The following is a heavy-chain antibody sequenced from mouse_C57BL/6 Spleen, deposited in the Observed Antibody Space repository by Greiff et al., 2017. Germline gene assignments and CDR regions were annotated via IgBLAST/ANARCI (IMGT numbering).Heavy chain of an antibody. Sequence: VQLKQSGPELVKPGASVKISCKASGYSFTDYNMNWVKQSNGKSLEWIGVINPNYGTTSYNQKFKGKATLTVDQSSSTAYMQLNSLTSEDSAVYYCAREGITTAPYAMDYWGQGTSVTVSS. CDR1: GYSFTDYN. V-gene: IGHV1-39*01. CDR2: INPNYGTT. J-gene: IGHJ4*01. D-gene: IGHD1-2*01. CDR3: AREGITTAPYAMDY.